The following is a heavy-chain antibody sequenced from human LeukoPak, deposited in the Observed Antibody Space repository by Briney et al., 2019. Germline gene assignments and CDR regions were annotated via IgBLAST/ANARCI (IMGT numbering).Heavy chain of an antibody. CDR2: ISGGGSTT. V-gene: IGHV3-23*01. D-gene: IGHD2-15*01. CDR1: GFTFSSYE. J-gene: IGHJ4*02. CDR3: ARAGRFGYSVNYFDY. Sequence: GGSLTLSCVASGFTFSSYEMNWVRQAPGKGLEWVSFISGGGSTTFYADSVKGRFTISRDNSKNTLYLQMNSLRAEDTAVYYCARAGRFGYSVNYFDYWGQGTLVTVSS.